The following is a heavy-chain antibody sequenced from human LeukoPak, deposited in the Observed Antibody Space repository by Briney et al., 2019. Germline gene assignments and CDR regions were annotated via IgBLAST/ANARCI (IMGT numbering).Heavy chain of an antibody. CDR2: ISNNGGSS. CDR3: VKITSVTGGDC. CDR1: GFTFSSFG. V-gene: IGHV3-64D*09. Sequence: GGSLRLSCAASGFTFSSFGMNWVRQAPGKGLEYVSGISNNGGSSFYADSVKGRFTISRDNSKSTLYLQMSSLRAEDTAVYYCVKITSVTGGDCWGQGTRLTVSS. D-gene: IGHD1-1*01. J-gene: IGHJ4*02.